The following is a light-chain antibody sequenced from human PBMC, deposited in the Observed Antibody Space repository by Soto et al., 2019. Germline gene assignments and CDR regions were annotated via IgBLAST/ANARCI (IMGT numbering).Light chain of an antibody. CDR3: QQSYSTPPYT. CDR2: ATS. V-gene: IGKV3-15*01. J-gene: IGKJ2*01. CDR1: SY. Sequence: SYLAWYQQKPGQAPRLLIYATSTRATGIPARFSGSGSGTEFTLTISSLQPEDFATYYCQQSYSTPPYTFGQGNTGDIK.